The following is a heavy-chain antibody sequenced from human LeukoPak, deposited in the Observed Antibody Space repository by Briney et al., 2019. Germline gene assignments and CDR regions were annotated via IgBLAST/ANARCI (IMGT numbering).Heavy chain of an antibody. D-gene: IGHD1-7*01. CDR3: ASSDIGTTAYYFDY. CDR2: IYYSGST. V-gene: IGHV4-59*01. Sequence: SETLSLTXTVSGGSISSYYWSWIRQAPGKGLEWIGYIYYSGSTNYDPSLKSRVTISVDTSKNQFSLKLSSVTAADTAVYYCASSDIGTTAYYFDYWGQGTLVTVSS. CDR1: GGSISSYY. J-gene: IGHJ4*02.